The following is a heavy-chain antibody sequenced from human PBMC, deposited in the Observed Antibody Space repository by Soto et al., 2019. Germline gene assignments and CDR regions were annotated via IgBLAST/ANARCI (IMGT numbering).Heavy chain of an antibody. CDR3: ARARGIAARLEYGMDV. J-gene: IGHJ6*02. CDR2: MNPNSGNT. Sequence: ASVKVSCKASGYTFTSYDINWVRQATGQGLEWMGWMNPNSGNTGYAQKFQGRVTMTRNTSTSTAYMELSSLRSEDTAVYYCARARGIAARLEYGMDVWGQGTTV. V-gene: IGHV1-8*01. CDR1: GYTFTSYD. D-gene: IGHD6-6*01.